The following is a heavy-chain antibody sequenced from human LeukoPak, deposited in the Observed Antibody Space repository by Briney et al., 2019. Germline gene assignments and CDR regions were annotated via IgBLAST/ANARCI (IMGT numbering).Heavy chain of an antibody. V-gene: IGHV4-59*01. CDR3: ARSGYYGREFDY. CDR1: VGSISSYY. J-gene: IGHJ4*02. D-gene: IGHD3-3*01. Sequence: PSETLSLTCTVPVGSISSYYWSWIRQPPGKGLEWIGYIYYSGSATYHPSLKSRVTISVDTSKNQFSLKLSSVTAADTAVYYCARSGYYGREFDYWGQGTLVTVSS. CDR2: IYYSGSA.